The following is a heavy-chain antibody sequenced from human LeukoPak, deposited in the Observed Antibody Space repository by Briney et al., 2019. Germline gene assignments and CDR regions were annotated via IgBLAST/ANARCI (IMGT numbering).Heavy chain of an antibody. V-gene: IGHV1-2*02. Sequence: ASVKVSCKASGDTFTGYYMHWVRQAPGQGLEWMGWINPNSGGTNYAQKFQGRVTMTRDTSISTAYMELSRLRSDDTAVYYCARTERIAVAGTSDYWGQGTLVTVSS. CDR3: ARTERIAVAGTSDY. CDR2: INPNSGGT. D-gene: IGHD6-19*01. J-gene: IGHJ4*02. CDR1: GDTFTGYY.